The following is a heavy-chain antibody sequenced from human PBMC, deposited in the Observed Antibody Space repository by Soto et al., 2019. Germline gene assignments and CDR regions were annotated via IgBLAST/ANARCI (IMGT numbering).Heavy chain of an antibody. CDR3: ARQTVRGLFQDAFDI. V-gene: IGHV4-39*01. CDR2: IYYSGST. Sequence: PSETLSLTCTVSDGSISSSSYYWGWIRQPPGKGLEWSGSIYYSGSTYYNPSLKSRVTISVDTSKNQFSLKLSSVTAADTAVYYCARQTVRGLFQDAFDIWGQGTMVTVSS. J-gene: IGHJ3*02. CDR1: DGSISSSSYY. D-gene: IGHD3-10*01.